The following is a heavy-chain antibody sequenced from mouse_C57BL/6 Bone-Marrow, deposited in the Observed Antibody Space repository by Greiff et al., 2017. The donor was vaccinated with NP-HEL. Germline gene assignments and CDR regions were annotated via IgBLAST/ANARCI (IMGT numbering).Heavy chain of an antibody. Sequence: VQLQQSGPVLVKPGASVKMSCKASGYTFTDYYMNWVKQSHGKSLEWIGVINPYNGGTSYNQKFKGKATLTVDKSSSTAYMELNSLTSEYSAVYYCARGWLAWFAYWGQGTLVTVSA. V-gene: IGHV1-19*01. CDR3: ARGWLAWFAY. CDR1: GYTFTDYY. J-gene: IGHJ3*01. CDR2: INPYNGGT. D-gene: IGHD2-3*01.